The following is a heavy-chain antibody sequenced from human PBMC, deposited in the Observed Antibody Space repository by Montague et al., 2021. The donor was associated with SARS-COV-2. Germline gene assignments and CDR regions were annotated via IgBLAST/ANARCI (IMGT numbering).Heavy chain of an antibody. D-gene: IGHD2-2*01. CDR2: ISHSGST. J-gene: IGHJ6*02. CDR1: GGSLSGYY. Sequence: SETLSLTCAVYGGSLSGYYWSWIRQPPGEGLEWIAEISHSGSTSYNPSLKSRVTISVDTSKNPFSLKLSSATAADTAVYYCARVPYRLLCVPRYYGMDVWGQGTTVTVSS. V-gene: IGHV4-34*01. CDR3: ARVPYRLLCVPRYYGMDV.